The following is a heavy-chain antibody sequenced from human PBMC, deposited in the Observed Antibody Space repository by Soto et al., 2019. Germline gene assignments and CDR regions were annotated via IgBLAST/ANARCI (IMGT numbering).Heavy chain of an antibody. V-gene: IGHV3-23*01. Sequence: GGSLRLSCAASGFTFSSYAMSWVRQAPGKGLEWVSAISGSGGSTYYADSVKGRFTISRDNSKNTLYLQMNSLRAEDTAVYYCAKSVDFWSGYYLVDYWGQGTLVTVSS. CDR3: AKSVDFWSGYYLVDY. D-gene: IGHD3-3*01. CDR2: ISGSGGST. CDR1: GFTFSSYA. J-gene: IGHJ4*02.